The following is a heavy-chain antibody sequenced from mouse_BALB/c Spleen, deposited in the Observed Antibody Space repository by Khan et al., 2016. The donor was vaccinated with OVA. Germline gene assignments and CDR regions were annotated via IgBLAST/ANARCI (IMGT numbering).Heavy chain of an antibody. CDR3: TRIYRSDFDY. CDR2: INPHIGET. D-gene: IGHD1-1*01. CDR1: GYSFTGYF. J-gene: IGHJ2*01. Sequence: VQLQQSGPELVKPGASVKISCKASGYSFTGYFMNWVMQSHGKSLEWIGRINPHIGETLYNQKFKDKATLTVDASSSTAHMELTSLAFEDSAVYFCTRIYRSDFDYWGQGTTVTVSS. V-gene: IGHV1-20*02.